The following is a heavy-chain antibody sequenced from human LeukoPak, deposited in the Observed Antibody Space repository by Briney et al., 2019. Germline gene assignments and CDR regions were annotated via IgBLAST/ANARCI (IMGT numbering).Heavy chain of an antibody. J-gene: IGHJ6*02. Sequence: PSETLSLTCTVSGGSISSGGYYWSWIRQHPGKGLEWIGYTYYSGSTNYNPSLKSRVTISVDTSKNQFSLKLSSVTAADTAVYYCARGQGSYGSSGMDVWGQGTTVTVSS. V-gene: IGHV4-61*08. CDR2: TYYSGST. CDR3: ARGQGSYGSSGMDV. D-gene: IGHD5-18*01. CDR1: GGSISSGGYY.